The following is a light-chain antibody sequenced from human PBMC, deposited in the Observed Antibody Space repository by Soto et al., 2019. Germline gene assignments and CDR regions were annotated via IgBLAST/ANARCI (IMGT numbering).Light chain of an antibody. CDR3: QQYNNWPGT. CDR2: GAS. V-gene: IGKV3-15*01. Sequence: EIVMTQSPATLSVSPGERATLSCRASQSVSSKLAWYQQKPGQAPRLLIYGASTRATGIQARFSGSGSGTEFTLTISSLQSEDFAVYYCQQYNNWPGTFGQGTKVEIK. CDR1: QSVSSK. J-gene: IGKJ1*01.